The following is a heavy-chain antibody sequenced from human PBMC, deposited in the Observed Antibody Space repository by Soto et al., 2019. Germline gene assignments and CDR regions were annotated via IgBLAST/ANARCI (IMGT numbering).Heavy chain of an antibody. J-gene: IGHJ6*02. V-gene: IGHV3-11*01. CDR1: GFTFSDYY. Sequence: GGSLRLSCTTSGFTFSDYYMTWVRQAPGKGLEWISYMSGSGDAIYYADSVKGRFTISRDNAKNSLHLEMNSLRVEDTAMYYCVRGNFYYGMDVWGQGTTVTVSS. CDR2: MSGSGDAI. CDR3: VRGNFYYGMDV.